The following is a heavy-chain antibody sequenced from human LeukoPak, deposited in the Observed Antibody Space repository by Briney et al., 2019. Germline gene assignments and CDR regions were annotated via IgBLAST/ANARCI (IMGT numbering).Heavy chain of an antibody. CDR3: ARGGAVVVVATNQGPFDY. CDR1: SGSINSRSYY. Sequence: SETLSLTCTVSSGSINSRSYYWGWIRQPPGKGLQWIGSIYYTGSAYQNPSLKSRVTISIDTSKSQFSLKLTSVTAADTAVYYCARGGAVVVVATNQGPFDYWGQGTLVTVSS. D-gene: IGHD2-15*01. J-gene: IGHJ4*02. CDR2: IYYTGSA. V-gene: IGHV4-39*01.